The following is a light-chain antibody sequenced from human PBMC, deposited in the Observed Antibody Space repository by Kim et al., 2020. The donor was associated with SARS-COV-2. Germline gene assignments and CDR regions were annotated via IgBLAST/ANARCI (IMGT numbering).Light chain of an antibody. CDR2: GAS. Sequence: EIVMTQFPATLSVSPGERATLSCRASQSVSSNLAWYQQKPGQAPRLFIYGASIRATGIPARFSGRGSGTEFTLTINSLQAEDFAVYSCQQYNEWPSFGGGTKVDIK. CDR3: QQYNEWPS. CDR1: QSVSSN. J-gene: IGKJ4*01. V-gene: IGKV3D-15*01.